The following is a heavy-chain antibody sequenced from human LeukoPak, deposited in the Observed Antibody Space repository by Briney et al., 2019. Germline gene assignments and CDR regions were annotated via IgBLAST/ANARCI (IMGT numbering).Heavy chain of an antibody. Sequence: GGSLRLSCAASGFTFSSYWMSWVRQAPGKGLEWVANIKQDGSEKYYVDSVKGRFTISRDNAKNSLYLQMNSLRAEDTAVYYCARAFIAAAGRGAGYWGQGTLVTVSS. D-gene: IGHD6-13*01. CDR3: ARAFIAAAGRGAGY. CDR2: IKQDGSEK. V-gene: IGHV3-7*01. CDR1: GFTFSSYW. J-gene: IGHJ4*02.